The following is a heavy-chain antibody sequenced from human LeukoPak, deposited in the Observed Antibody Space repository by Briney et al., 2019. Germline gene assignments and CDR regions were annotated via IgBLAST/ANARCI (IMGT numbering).Heavy chain of an antibody. V-gene: IGHV4-34*01. CDR1: GGSFSGYY. Sequence: PSETLSLNCAVYGGSFSGYYWSWIRQPPGKGLEWIGEINHSGSTNYNPSLKSRVTISVDTSKNQFSLKLSSVTAADTAVYYCARVRGARDFWSGYYYYYYMDVWGKGPTVTVSS. CDR2: INHSGST. CDR3: ARVRGARDFWSGYYYYYYMDV. J-gene: IGHJ6*03. D-gene: IGHD3-3*01.